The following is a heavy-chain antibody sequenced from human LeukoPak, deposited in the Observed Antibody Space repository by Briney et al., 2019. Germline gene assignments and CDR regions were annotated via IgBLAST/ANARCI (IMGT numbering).Heavy chain of an antibody. Sequence: GESLKISCKGFGYSFTSYWIGWVRQMPGKGLEWMGIIYPGDSDTRYSPSFQGQVTISADKSISTAYLQWSSLKASDTAMYYCARRGEIAARNYYYYYMDVWGKGTTVTVSS. CDR1: GYSFTSYW. D-gene: IGHD6-6*01. CDR2: IYPGDSDT. CDR3: ARRGEIAARNYYYYYMDV. V-gene: IGHV5-51*01. J-gene: IGHJ6*03.